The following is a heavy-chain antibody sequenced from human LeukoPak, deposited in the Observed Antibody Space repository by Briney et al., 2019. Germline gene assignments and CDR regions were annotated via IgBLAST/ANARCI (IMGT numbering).Heavy chain of an antibody. CDR3: NGELRYYFDY. CDR1: GYSISRGYY. J-gene: IGHJ4*02. CDR2: IYYSGST. D-gene: IGHD3-10*01. Sequence: PSETLSLTCTVSGYSISRGYYWGWIRQPPGKGLEWIGSIYYSGSTYYNPSLKSRVTISVDTSKNQFSLKLSSVTAADTAVYYCNGELRYYFDYWGQGTLVTVSS. V-gene: IGHV4-38-2*02.